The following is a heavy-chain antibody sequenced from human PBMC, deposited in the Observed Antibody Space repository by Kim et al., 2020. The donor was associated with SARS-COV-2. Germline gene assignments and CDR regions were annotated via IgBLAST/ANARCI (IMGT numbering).Heavy chain of an antibody. CDR3: VSGRSDNRIIGDMDV. CDR2: INYSGTT. D-gene: IGHD3-16*01. CDR1: GGSMNYYF. V-gene: IGHV4-59*12. J-gene: IGHJ6*02. Sequence: SETLSLTCDVSGGSMNYYFWNWIRQPPGKGLEWIGYINYSGTTKYNPSLQSRVTISIDTSKNQFSLELRPLTAANTALYACVSGRSDNRIIGDMDVWCRG.